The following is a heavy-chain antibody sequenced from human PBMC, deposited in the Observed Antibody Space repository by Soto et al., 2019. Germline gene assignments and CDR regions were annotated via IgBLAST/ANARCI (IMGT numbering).Heavy chain of an antibody. J-gene: IGHJ4*02. V-gene: IGHV1-18*01. D-gene: IGHD3-3*01. Sequence: GASVKVSCKASGYTFTSYGISWVRQAPGQGLEWMGWISAYNGNTNYAQKLQGRVTMTTDTSTSTAYMELRSLRSDDTAVYYCARDIGAGDGWSGYYLESRYFDYWGQGSLVTFSS. CDR3: ARDIGAGDGWSGYYLESRYFDY. CDR2: ISAYNGNT. CDR1: GYTFTSYG.